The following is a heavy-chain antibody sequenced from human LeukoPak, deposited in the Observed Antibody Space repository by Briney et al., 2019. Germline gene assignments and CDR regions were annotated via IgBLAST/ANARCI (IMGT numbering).Heavy chain of an antibody. D-gene: IGHD3-3*01. Sequence: GGSLRLSCAASGFTFSSYWMHWVRQAPGKGLVWVSRIKTYGSRTSYADSVKGRFTISRDNAKNTLYLQMNSLRAEDTAVYYCAREGYEDAFDIWGQGTMVTVSS. CDR2: IKTYGSRT. V-gene: IGHV3-74*01. CDR1: GFTFSSYW. CDR3: AREGYEDAFDI. J-gene: IGHJ3*02.